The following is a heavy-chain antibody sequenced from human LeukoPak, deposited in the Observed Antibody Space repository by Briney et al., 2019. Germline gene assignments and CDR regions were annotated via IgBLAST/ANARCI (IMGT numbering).Heavy chain of an antibody. CDR1: GFTFSSYG. V-gene: IGHV3-30*02. Sequence: GGSLRLSCAASGFTFSSYGMHSVRQAPGQGLESVAFIRYDGSNKYYADSVKGRFTISKDNSNNTPYLQINSLRAEDKAGHYFAKAAGNWFDPWGQGALVTVSS. CDR2: IRYDGSNK. CDR3: AKAAGNWFDP. J-gene: IGHJ5*02.